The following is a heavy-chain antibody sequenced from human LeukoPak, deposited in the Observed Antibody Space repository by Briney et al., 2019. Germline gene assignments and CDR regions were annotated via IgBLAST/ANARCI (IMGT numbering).Heavy chain of an antibody. V-gene: IGHV1-2*02. CDR2: INPNSGGT. Sequence: ASVKVSCKASGYTFTGYYMHWVRQAPGQGLEWMGWINPNSGGTNYAQKFQGRVTMTRDTSISTAYMELSRLRSDDTAVYYCAALMVRGVISNWFDPWGQGTLVTVSS. D-gene: IGHD3-10*01. CDR3: AALMVRGVISNWFDP. J-gene: IGHJ5*02. CDR1: GYTFTGYY.